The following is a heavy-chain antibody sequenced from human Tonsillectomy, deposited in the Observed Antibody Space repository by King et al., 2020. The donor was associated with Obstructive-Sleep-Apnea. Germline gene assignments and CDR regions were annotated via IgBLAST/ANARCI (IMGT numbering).Heavy chain of an antibody. D-gene: IGHD2-15*01. CDR3: AREIVVVVATPEYFQH. CDR1: GGSISSSSYY. V-gene: IGHV4-39*07. J-gene: IGHJ1*01. Sequence: QLQESGPGLVKPSETLSLTCTVSGGSISSSSYYWGWIRQPPGKGLEWIGSIYYSGSTYYNPSLKSRVTISVDTSHNQFSLRLSSVTAADTAVYYCAREIVVVVATPEYFQHWGQGTLVTVSS. CDR2: IYYSGST.